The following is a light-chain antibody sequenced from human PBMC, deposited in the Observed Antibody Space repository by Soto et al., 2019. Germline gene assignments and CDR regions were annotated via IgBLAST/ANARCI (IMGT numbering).Light chain of an antibody. CDR3: QQYESSPLI. CDR1: QRVSSGF. J-gene: IGKJ4*01. V-gene: IGKV3-20*01. CDR2: RAS. Sequence: EIVLTQSPDTLSLSPGERATLSCRASQRVSSGFLAWYQQKPGQAPRLLIYRASTRATGIPDRFTGSGSGTACPLTIRRLEPEECEVYYCQQYESSPLIFGGGTKVEIK.